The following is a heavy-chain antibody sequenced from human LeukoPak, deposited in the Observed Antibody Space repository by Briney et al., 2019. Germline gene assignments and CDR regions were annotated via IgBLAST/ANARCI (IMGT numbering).Heavy chain of an antibody. J-gene: IGHJ4*02. Sequence: ASVKVSCKTSGYTFTNYRISWVRQAPGQGLEWVGWLSPDDGATDYAQNHQGRLTITTDTSTTTSYMELRSLRSSETVVYYRAREESWFGAAAIYYFDSWGQGTLVTVSS. V-gene: IGHV1-18*01. CDR2: LSPDDGAT. D-gene: IGHD3-10*01. CDR3: AREESWFGAAAIYYFDS. CDR1: GYTFTNYR.